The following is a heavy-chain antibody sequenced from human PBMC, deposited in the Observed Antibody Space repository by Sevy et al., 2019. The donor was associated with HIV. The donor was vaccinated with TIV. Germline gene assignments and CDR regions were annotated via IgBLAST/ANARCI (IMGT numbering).Heavy chain of an antibody. CDR2: ISYDGKMI. V-gene: IGHV3-30*03. CDR1: AFSFDDYG. D-gene: IGHD3-22*01. J-gene: IGHJ4*02. Sequence: GESLKISCAVSAFSFDDYGMHWVRQAPGKGLEWLAVISYDGKMIYYADSVKGRFTVSRDNSKSTLFLQMNSLRAEDTALYYRARNHYDSRGYAEIDNWGKGTQVTVSS. CDR3: ARNHYDSRGYAEIDN.